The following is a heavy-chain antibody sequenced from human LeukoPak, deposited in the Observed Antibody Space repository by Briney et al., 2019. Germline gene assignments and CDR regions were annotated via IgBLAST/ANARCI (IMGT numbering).Heavy chain of an antibody. Sequence: GGSLRLSCAPSGSTSIGYGMHGAGRAPGKGLGGVAFIRYDGSNKYYADSVKGRFTISRDNSKNTLYLQMNSLRAEDTAVYYCARARSGSCFDYWGQGTLVTVSS. CDR2: IRYDGSNK. CDR3: ARARSGSCFDY. D-gene: IGHD3-3*01. CDR1: GSTSIGYG. J-gene: IGHJ4*02. V-gene: IGHV3-30*02.